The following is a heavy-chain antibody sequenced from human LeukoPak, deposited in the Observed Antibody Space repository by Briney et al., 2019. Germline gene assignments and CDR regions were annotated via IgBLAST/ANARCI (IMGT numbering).Heavy chain of an antibody. CDR3: ARDKGSYSSPRNWFDP. CDR2: ISAYNGNT. D-gene: IGHD6-13*01. Sequence: ASVKVSCKASGYTFTSYGISWVRQAPGQGLEWMGWISAYNGNTNYAQKLQGRVTMTTDTSTSTAYMELRSLRSDDTAVYYCARDKGSYSSPRNWFDPWGQGTLVTVSS. J-gene: IGHJ5*02. CDR1: GYTFTSYG. V-gene: IGHV1-18*01.